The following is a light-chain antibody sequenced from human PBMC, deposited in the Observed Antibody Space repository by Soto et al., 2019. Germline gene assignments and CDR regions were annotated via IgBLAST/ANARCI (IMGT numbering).Light chain of an antibody. Sequence: QSPLTQPPSASVSPGQSVTISCTGTSSDVGGYNYVSLYQQHPGKAPNLMIYEVSQRPSGVPDRFSGSKSGNTASLTVSGLQAEDEADYYCSSYAGSNNLYVFGTGTKV. J-gene: IGLJ1*01. CDR1: SSDVGGYNY. CDR3: SSYAGSNNLYV. CDR2: EVS. V-gene: IGLV2-8*01.